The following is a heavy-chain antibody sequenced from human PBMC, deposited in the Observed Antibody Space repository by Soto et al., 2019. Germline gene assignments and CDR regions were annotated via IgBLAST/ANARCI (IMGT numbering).Heavy chain of an antibody. Sequence: GGSLRLSCAASGFTFSSYGMHWVRQAPGKGLEWVAVISYDGSNKYYADSVKGRFTISRDNSKNTLYLQMNSLRAEDTAVYYCTINALQGAVAGPNWFDPWGQGTLVTVSS. CDR2: ISYDGSNK. D-gene: IGHD6-19*01. CDR1: GFTFSSYG. V-gene: IGHV3-30*03. J-gene: IGHJ5*02. CDR3: TINALQGAVAGPNWFDP.